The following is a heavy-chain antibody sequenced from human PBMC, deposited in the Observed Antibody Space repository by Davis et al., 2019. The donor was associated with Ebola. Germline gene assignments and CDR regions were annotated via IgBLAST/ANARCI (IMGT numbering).Heavy chain of an antibody. V-gene: IGHV4-34*01. J-gene: IGHJ5*02. CDR3: ARGYANWFDP. Sequence: SETLSLTCAVYGGSFSGYYWSWIRQPPGEGLEWSGEINHSGSTNYNPSLKSRVTISVDTSKNQFSLKLSSVTAADTAVYYCARGYANWFDPWGQGTLVTVSS. D-gene: IGHD2-2*01. CDR2: INHSGST. CDR1: GGSFSGYY.